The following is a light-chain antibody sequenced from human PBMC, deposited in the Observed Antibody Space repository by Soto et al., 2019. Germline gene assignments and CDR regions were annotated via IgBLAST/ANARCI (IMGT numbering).Light chain of an antibody. CDR2: LGS. V-gene: IGKV2-28*01. CDR1: QSLLHSNGYNY. J-gene: IGKJ2*01. Sequence: DIVMTQSPLSLPVTPGEPASISCRSSQSLLHSNGYNYLDWYLQKPGQSPQLLISLGSNRASGVPASFSGSGSATDFTLNIARVEAEDFGVYYCMQARQSPYTFGQGTKLEIK. CDR3: MQARQSPYT.